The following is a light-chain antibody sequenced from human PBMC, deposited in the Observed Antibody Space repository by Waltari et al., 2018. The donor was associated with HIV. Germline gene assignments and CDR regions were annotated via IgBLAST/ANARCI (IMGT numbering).Light chain of an antibody. Sequence: EIVLTQSPATLSLSPGERATLSCRASQSVGSYLAWYQQKPGQAPRLLIFDTSNRATGIPARFSGSGSGTDFTLSINSLGPEDFAIYYCQQRSKWPPVAFGQGTRLEIK. J-gene: IGKJ5*01. V-gene: IGKV3-11*01. CDR3: QQRSKWPPVA. CDR1: QSVGSY. CDR2: DTS.